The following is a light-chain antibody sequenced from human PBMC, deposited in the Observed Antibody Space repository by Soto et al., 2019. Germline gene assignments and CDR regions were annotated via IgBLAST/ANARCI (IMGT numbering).Light chain of an antibody. CDR1: QDITSF. V-gene: IGKV1-33*01. CDR2: DAS. CDR3: QQYGNLPLT. J-gene: IGKJ3*01. Sequence: DIQMTQSPSSLSASVGDRVTITCQASQDITSFLNWYQQKPGKAPKLLIYDASNLETGVPLRSSGSGSGTDFTFTISSLQPEDVATYYCQQYGNLPLTLGPGTKVDIK.